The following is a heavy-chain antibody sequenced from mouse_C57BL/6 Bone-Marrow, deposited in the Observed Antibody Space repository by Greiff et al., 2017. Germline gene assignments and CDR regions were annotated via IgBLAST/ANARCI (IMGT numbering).Heavy chain of an antibody. J-gene: IGHJ3*01. D-gene: IGHD4-1*01. V-gene: IGHV7-3*01. CDR1: GFTFTDYY. CDR2: IRNKANGYTT. Sequence: VQLQQSGGGLVQPGGSLSLSCAASGFTFTDYYMSWVRPPPGKALEWLGFIRNKANGYTTEYSASVKGRFTISRDNSQSTLYLQMNALRAEDSATYYCARSSITGPFAYWGQGTLVTVSA. CDR3: ARSSITGPFAY.